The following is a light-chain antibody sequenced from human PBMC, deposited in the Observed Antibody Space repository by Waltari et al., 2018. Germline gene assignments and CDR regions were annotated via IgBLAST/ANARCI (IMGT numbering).Light chain of an antibody. V-gene: IGLV2-23*02. CDR1: SSDIGSSNR. J-gene: IGLJ2*01. CDR3: CSYAGTSTLV. CDR2: EVN. Sequence: QSALTQPASVSGSPGQSITISCTGTSSDIGSSNRVSWYQQPPGKAPQLMIYEVNKRPSGVPNHFSGSKSGNTASLTISGLQAEDEADYYCCSYAGTSTLVFGGGTKLTVL.